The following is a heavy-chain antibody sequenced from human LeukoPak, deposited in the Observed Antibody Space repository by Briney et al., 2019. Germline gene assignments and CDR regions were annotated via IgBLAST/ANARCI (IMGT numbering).Heavy chain of an antibody. Sequence: SETLSLTCAVSGYSINSGYYWGWIRQPPGKGLEWIGSIYHGGSTYYNPSLKSRVTISVDTSKNQFSLKLNSVTAADTAVYYCARVLMVYAADYYYYYMDVWGKGTTVTVSS. CDR2: IYHGGST. CDR1: GYSINSGYY. CDR3: ARVLMVYAADYYYYYMDV. V-gene: IGHV4-38-2*01. J-gene: IGHJ6*03. D-gene: IGHD2-8*01.